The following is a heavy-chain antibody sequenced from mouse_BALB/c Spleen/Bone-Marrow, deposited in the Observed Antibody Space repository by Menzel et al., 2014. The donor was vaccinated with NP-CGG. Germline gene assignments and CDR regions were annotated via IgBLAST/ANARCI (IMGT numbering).Heavy chain of an antibody. CDR1: GYTFTSYW. J-gene: IGHJ1*01. CDR3: APYYYGSSDGFYWYFDV. Sequence: QVQLQQPGAELVKPGASVKLSCKASGYTFTSYWMHWVKQRPGQGLEWIGEINPSNGRTNYNEKFKSKATLTVDKSSSTAYMQLSSLTSEDSAVYYCAPYYYGSSDGFYWYFDVWGAGTTVTVSS. CDR2: INPSNGRT. D-gene: IGHD1-1*01. V-gene: IGHV1S81*02.